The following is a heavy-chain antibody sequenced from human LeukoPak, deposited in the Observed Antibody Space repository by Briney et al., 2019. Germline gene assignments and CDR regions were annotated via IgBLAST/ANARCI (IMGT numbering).Heavy chain of an antibody. J-gene: IGHJ4*02. V-gene: IGHV3-7*01. CDR3: ARVESGYGSFDY. CDR1: GSTFSSYW. CDR2: IKQDGSEK. Sequence: GGSLRLSCAASGSTFSSYWMSWVRQAPGKGLEWVANIKQDGSEKYYVDSVKGRFTISRDNAKNSLYLQMNSLRAEDTVVYYCARVESGYGSFDYWGQGTLVTVSS. D-gene: IGHD5-12*01.